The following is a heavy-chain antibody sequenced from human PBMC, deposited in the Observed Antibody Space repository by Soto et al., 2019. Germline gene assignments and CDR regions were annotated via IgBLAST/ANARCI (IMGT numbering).Heavy chain of an antibody. CDR2: IYYSGST. CDR1: GGSISSYY. Sequence: SETLSLTCTVSGGSISSYYWSWIRQPPGKGLEWIGYIYYSGSTNYNPSLKSRVTISVDTSKNQFSLKLSSVTAADTAVYYCARDNGQWLVSDWGQGTLVTVS. CDR3: ARDNGQWLVSD. D-gene: IGHD6-19*01. J-gene: IGHJ1*01. V-gene: IGHV4-59*12.